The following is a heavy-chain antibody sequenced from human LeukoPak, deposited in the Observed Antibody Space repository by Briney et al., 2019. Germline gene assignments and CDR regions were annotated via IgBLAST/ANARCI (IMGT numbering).Heavy chain of an antibody. CDR2: INPNSGGT. CDR3: ARDGSGSYYPHSGLDY. CDR1: GYTFTGYY. J-gene: IGHJ4*02. D-gene: IGHD3-10*01. V-gene: IGHV1-2*02. Sequence: ASVKVSCKASGYTFTGYYMHWVRQAPGQGLEWMGWINPNSGGTNYAQKPQGRVTMTTDTSTSTAYMDLRSLRSDDTAVYYCARDGSGSYYPHSGLDYWGQGTLVTVSS.